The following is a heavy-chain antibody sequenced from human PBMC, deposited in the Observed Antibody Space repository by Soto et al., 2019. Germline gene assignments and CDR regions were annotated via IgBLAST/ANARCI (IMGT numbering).Heavy chain of an antibody. CDR3: ARGACSSTSCHFGFDY. CDR2: IYTSGST. Sequence: SSETLSLTFTVSGGSISSYYWSWIRQPAGKGLEWIGRIYTSGSTNYNPSLKSRVTMSVDTSKNQFSLKLSSVTAADTAVYYCARGACSSTSCHFGFDYWGQGTLVTVSS. D-gene: IGHD2-2*01. CDR1: GGSISSYY. J-gene: IGHJ4*02. V-gene: IGHV4-4*07.